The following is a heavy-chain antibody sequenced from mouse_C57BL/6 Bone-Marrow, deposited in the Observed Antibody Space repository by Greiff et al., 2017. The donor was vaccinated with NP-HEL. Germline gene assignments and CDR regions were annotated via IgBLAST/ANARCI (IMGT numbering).Heavy chain of an antibody. J-gene: IGHJ1*03. D-gene: IGHD1-1*01. CDR1: GYSITSDY. CDR2: ISYSGST. Sequence: EVQRVESGPGLAKPSQTLSLTCSVTGYSITSDYWNWIRKFPGNKLEYMGYISYSGSTYYNPSLKSRISITRDTSKNQYYLQLNSVTTEDTATYYCARGILYGSSYDWYFDVWGTGTTVTVSS. V-gene: IGHV3-8*01. CDR3: ARGILYGSSYDWYFDV.